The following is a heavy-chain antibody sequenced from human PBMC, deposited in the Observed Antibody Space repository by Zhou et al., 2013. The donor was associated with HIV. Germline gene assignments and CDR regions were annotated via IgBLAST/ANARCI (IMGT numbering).Heavy chain of an antibody. V-gene: IGHV1-18*01. CDR1: GYTFMSYA. CDR3: ACQARGGRFLEWSPRYYYYYMDV. CDR2: IRPYNGAT. Sequence: QPHLVQSGPEVKKPGASVKVSCKASGYTFMSYAITWVRQAPGQGLEWMGWIRPYNGATKYAQKIQGRVIMTTDTSTSSVYIELRSLRVDDTAVYYCACQARGGRFLEWSPRYYYYYMDVWGKGTTVTVSS. J-gene: IGHJ6*03. D-gene: IGHD3-3*01.